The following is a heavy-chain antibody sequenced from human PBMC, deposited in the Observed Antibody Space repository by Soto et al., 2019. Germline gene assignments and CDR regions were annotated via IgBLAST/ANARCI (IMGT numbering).Heavy chain of an antibody. J-gene: IGHJ5*02. D-gene: IGHD1-26*01. Sequence: LRLSCADSGFTFTNAWMTWVRQAPGKGLEWVGRIKSKPSGGTTDYNAPVKGRFTISRDDSRNTVYMQMNSLKTEDTGVYYCAAGLGRGDTESWGQGTLVTVSS. CDR2: IKSKPSGGTT. V-gene: IGHV3-15*01. CDR1: GFTFTNAW. CDR3: AAGLGRGDTES.